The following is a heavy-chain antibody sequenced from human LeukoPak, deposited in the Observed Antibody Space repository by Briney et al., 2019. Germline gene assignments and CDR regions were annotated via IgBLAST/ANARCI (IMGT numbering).Heavy chain of an antibody. D-gene: IGHD3-22*01. CDR2: ISSSSSYI. V-gene: IGHV3-21*01. CDR3: ARDRYYDSSGYWRDAFDI. Sequence: PGGSLRLSCAASGFTFSSYSMNWVRQAPGKGLEWVSSISSSSSYIYYADSVKGRFTISRDNAKNSLYLQMNSLRAEDTAVYYCARDRYYDSSGYWRDAFDIWGQGTMVTVSS. CDR1: GFTFSSYS. J-gene: IGHJ3*02.